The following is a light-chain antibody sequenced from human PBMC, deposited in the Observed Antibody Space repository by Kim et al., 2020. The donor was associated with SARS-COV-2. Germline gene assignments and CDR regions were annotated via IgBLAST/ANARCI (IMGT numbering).Light chain of an antibody. Sequence: SSELTKDPAVSVALGQTVRITCQGDSLRNYYASWYQQKPGQAPLLVIYGKNNRPSGIPDRFSGSSSGDTASLTITGAQAEDEADYYCNSRGTSGDRWVFGGGTQLTVL. J-gene: IGLJ3*02. CDR2: GKN. CDR1: SLRNYY. CDR3: NSRGTSGDRWV. V-gene: IGLV3-19*01.